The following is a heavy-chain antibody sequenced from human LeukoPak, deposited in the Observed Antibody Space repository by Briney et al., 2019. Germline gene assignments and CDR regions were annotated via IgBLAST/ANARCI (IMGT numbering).Heavy chain of an antibody. D-gene: IGHD1-14*01. Sequence: KPSETLSLTCTVSGGSITGYYWSWIRQPPGKGLEWIGRIYSSGSTNYNPSLKSRVTMSVDTSKNQFSLKMNSVTAADTAVYYCARNPGYYYYYMDVWGKGTTVTVSS. CDR3: ARNPGYYYYYMDV. J-gene: IGHJ6*03. V-gene: IGHV4-4*07. CDR2: IYSSGST. CDR1: GGSITGYY.